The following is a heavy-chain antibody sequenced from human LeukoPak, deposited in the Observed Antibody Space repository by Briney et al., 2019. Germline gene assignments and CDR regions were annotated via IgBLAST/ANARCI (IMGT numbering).Heavy chain of an antibody. V-gene: IGHV3-30-3*01. CDR1: GFTFSNYA. Sequence: PGGSLRLSCAASGFTFSNYAMHWVRQAPGKGLEWVAVISYDGSNKYYADSVKGRFTISRDNSKNTLYLQMNSLRADDTAAYYCARDVWSYGSGSYGDHWGQGTLVTVSS. CDR3: ARDVWSYGSGSYGDH. CDR2: ISYDGSNK. D-gene: IGHD3-10*01. J-gene: IGHJ4*02.